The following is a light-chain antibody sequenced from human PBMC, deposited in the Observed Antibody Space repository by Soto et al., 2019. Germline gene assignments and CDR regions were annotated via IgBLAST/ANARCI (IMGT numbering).Light chain of an antibody. CDR1: QSVSSN. CDR2: GAS. V-gene: IGKV3-15*01. J-gene: IGKJ2*01. Sequence: EIVMTQSPATLSVSPGERATLSCRASQSVSSNLAWYQQKPGQAPRLLIYGASTRATGISARFSGSGSGTEFTLTISSLQSEDFAVYYCQQYNNWPLHTFGQVTMLEIK. CDR3: QQYNNWPLHT.